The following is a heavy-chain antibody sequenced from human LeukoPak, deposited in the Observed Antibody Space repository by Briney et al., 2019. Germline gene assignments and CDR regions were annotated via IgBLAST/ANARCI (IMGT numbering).Heavy chain of an antibody. CDR2: ITWNSDTA. Sequence: SGGSLRLSCAASGFTFSSYAMSWVRQAPGKGLEWVSGITWNSDTAGYADSVKGRFTISRDNAKKSLYLQMNSLRADDTALYYCARDGRDDSGWSPGAYWGQGTLVTVSS. D-gene: IGHD6-19*01. V-gene: IGHV3-9*01. J-gene: IGHJ4*02. CDR3: ARDGRDDSGWSPGAY. CDR1: GFTFSSYA.